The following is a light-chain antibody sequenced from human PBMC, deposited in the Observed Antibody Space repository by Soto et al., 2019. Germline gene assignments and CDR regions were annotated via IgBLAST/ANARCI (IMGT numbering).Light chain of an antibody. CDR2: LNSDGSH. Sequence: QPVLTQSPSASASLGASVKLTCTLSSGHNNYAIAWHQQQPEKGPRYLMKLNSDGSHSKGDGIPDRFSGSSSGAECYLTISNLQSEDEADYYCQTWGTGIQVFGGGTKLTVL. J-gene: IGLJ3*02. V-gene: IGLV4-69*01. CDR3: QTWGTGIQV. CDR1: SGHNNYA.